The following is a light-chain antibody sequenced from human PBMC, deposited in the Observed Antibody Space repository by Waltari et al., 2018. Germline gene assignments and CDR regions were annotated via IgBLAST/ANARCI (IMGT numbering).Light chain of an antibody. J-gene: IGKJ2*03. CDR1: QSVISY. V-gene: IGKV3-11*01. Sequence: VILTQSPATLSLSPGERATLSCRASQSVISYLAWYQQKPGQAPRLLIHSASSRATGIPHRFSGSGSGTEFTLTISSLEPEDVGVYHCYQHSSGYSFGQGTKVEIK. CDR3: YQHSSGYS. CDR2: SAS.